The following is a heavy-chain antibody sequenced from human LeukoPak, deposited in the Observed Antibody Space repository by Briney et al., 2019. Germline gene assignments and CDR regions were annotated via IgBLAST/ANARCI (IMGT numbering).Heavy chain of an antibody. J-gene: IGHJ6*03. CDR2: ISSSSSYI. D-gene: IGHD2-2*01. CDR3: ARVYCSSTSCYDGGSYYYYMDV. CDR1: GFTFSSYS. Sequence: GGSLRLSCAASGFTFSSYSMNWVRQAPGKGLEWVSSISSSSSYIYYADSVKGRFTISRDNAKNSLYLQMNSLRAEDTAVYYCARVYCSSTSCYDGGSYYYYMDVWGKGTTVTISS. V-gene: IGHV3-21*01.